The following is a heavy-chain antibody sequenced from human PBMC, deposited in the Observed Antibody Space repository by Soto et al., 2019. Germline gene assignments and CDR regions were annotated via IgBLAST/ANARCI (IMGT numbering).Heavy chain of an antibody. CDR2: ISGSGGST. V-gene: IGHV3-23*01. Sequence: PGGSLRLSCAASGFTFSSYAMSWVRQAPGKGLEWVSAISGSGGSTYYADSVKGRFTISRDNSKNTLYLQMNSLRAEDTAVYYCAKDPIPHPPGYSSSWLPNWFDPWGQGTLVTVS. J-gene: IGHJ5*02. CDR1: GFTFSSYA. CDR3: AKDPIPHPPGYSSSWLPNWFDP. D-gene: IGHD6-13*01.